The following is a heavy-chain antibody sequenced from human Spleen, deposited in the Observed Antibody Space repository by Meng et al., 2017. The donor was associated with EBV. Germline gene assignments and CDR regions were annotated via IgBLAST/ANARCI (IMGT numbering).Heavy chain of an antibody. CDR1: GGSIRSVNW. J-gene: IGHJ4*02. Sequence: QVHLQEPGPGLVKPSGTLPLPCAVSGGSIRSVNWWSWVRQPPGKGLEWIADFFHSGNTNYNASLKSRVSISVDKSKNQFSLDLTSVTAADTAVYYCAAVLASTGTKWGQGTLVTVSS. D-gene: IGHD1-7*01. CDR2: FFHSGNT. CDR3: AAVLASTGTK. V-gene: IGHV4-4*02.